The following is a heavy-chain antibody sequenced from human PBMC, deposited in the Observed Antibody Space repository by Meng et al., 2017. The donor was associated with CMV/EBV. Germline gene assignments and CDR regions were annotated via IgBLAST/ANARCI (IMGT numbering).Heavy chain of an antibody. CDR2: INWNSDNI. V-gene: IGHV3-9*01. CDR1: GFTFDDYA. D-gene: IGHD6-13*01. CDR3: ARDGRQQLDFDY. Sequence: GGSLRLSCTASGFTFDDYAMHWVRQSPGKGLEWVSGINWNSDNIGYGESVKGRFTISRDNAKNSLYLQMNSLRAEDTAVYYCARDGRQQLDFDYWGQGTLVTVSS. J-gene: IGHJ4*02.